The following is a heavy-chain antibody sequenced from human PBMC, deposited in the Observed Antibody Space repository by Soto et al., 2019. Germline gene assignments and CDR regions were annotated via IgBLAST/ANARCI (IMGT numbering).Heavy chain of an antibody. CDR3: ASTGRRVPMIGGAFDI. Sequence: PGESLKISCKGSGYSFTSYWIGWVRQMPGKGLEWMGIIYPGDSDTRYSPSFQGQVTISADKSISTAYLQWSSLKASDTAMYYCASTGRRVPMIGGAFDIWGQGTMVTVSS. CDR2: IYPGDSDT. D-gene: IGHD3-22*01. J-gene: IGHJ3*02. V-gene: IGHV5-51*01. CDR1: GYSFTSYW.